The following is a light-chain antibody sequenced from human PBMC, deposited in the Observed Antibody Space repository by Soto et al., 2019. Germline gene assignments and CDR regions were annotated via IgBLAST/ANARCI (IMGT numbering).Light chain of an antibody. V-gene: IGKV3-15*01. CDR1: QTVYHN. CDR3: QQYTNWPIT. Sequence: VMTQSPATLSVSPGERATLFCRASQTVYHNYLAWYQQKPGQAPRLLIYSVSARATGVPARFSGSGSGTEYTLTISSLQSEDFAVYYCQQYTNWPITFGQGTRLEIK. J-gene: IGKJ5*01. CDR2: SVS.